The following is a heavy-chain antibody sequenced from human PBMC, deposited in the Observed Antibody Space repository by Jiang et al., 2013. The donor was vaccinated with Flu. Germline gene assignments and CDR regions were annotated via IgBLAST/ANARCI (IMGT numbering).Heavy chain of an antibody. CDR3: ARRVIPPPAKNKYFGLDV. CDR2: VSNDGITT. Sequence: VQLVESGGDLVQPGGSLRLSCAASGFTFSNYWMHWVRQAPGKGLVWVSRVSNDGITTDYADSVKGRFTISRDNAKNTVSLQMDSLRADDTAVYYCARRVIPPPAKNKYFGLDVWGQGTTVTVSS. J-gene: IGHJ6*02. D-gene: IGHD2-2*01. CDR1: GFTFSNYW. V-gene: IGHV3-74*01.